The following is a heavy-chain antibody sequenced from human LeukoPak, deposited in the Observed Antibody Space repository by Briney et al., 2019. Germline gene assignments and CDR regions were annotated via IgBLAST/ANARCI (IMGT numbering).Heavy chain of an antibody. J-gene: IGHJ5*02. Sequence: SETLSLTCAVSGASVSSGNWWDWARQSPGKGLEWIAEILYTGDTNYNPSLRSRVTLSIDNSNNEASLKLASVTAADSAVYYCARAQRGCSANSCYLDPWGPGILVTVSS. CDR2: ILYTGDT. D-gene: IGHD2-15*01. V-gene: IGHV4-4*02. CDR3: ARAQRGCSANSCYLDP. CDR1: GASVSSGNW.